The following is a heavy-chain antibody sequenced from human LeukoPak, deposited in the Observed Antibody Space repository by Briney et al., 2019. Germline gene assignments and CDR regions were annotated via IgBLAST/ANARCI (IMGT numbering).Heavy chain of an antibody. D-gene: IGHD3-10*01. Sequence: GESLKISCTGSGYSFSNYWIGWVRLMPGKGLEWMGIIYPGDSDTRHSPSFQGQVTISADKSISTAYLQWSSLKASDTAMYYCAKHRASYGSGTGALDIWGQGTVVTVSS. V-gene: IGHV5-51*01. CDR3: AKHRASYGSGTGALDI. CDR1: GYSFSNYW. CDR2: IYPGDSDT. J-gene: IGHJ3*02.